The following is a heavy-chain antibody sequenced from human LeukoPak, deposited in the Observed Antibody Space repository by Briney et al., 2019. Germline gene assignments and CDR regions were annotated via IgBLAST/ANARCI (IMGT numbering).Heavy chain of an antibody. J-gene: IGHJ6*02. CDR2: FFPIFGTA. V-gene: IGHV1-69*13. D-gene: IGHD6-6*01. Sequence: ASVNVSCKASGGTFSSYAISWVRQAPGQGLEWMGGFFPIFGTANYAQKFQGRVTITADESTSTAYMELSSLRSEDTAVYYCARLPLRSIAVGYYGMDVWGQGTTVTVSS. CDR3: ARLPLRSIAVGYYGMDV. CDR1: GGTFSSYA.